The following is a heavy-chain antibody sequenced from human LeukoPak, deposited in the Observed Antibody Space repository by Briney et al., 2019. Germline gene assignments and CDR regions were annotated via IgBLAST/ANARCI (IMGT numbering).Heavy chain of an antibody. V-gene: IGHV4-59*01. D-gene: IGHD3-22*01. CDR3: ARDRDSSGLRDFDL. CDR2: IYYSGNT. CDR1: VGSISSYY. J-gene: IGHJ2*01. Sequence: SETLSLTCTVSVGSISSYYWSWIRQPPGKGLEWIGYIYYSGNTNYNPSLKSRVSISIDTSKNQFSLQLSSVTAADTAVYYFARDRDSSGLRDFDLWGRGTLVTVSA.